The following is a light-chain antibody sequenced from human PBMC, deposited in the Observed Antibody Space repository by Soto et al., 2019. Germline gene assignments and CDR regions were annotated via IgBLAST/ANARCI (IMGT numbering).Light chain of an antibody. CDR1: QSISSW. CDR2: DAS. Sequence: DSPMTQSPSTLSASVGDRVTITCRASQSISSWLAWYQQKPGKAPKLLIYDASSLESGVPSRFSGSGSGTEFTLTISSLQPDDFATYYCQQYNGYWTFGQGTKVDIK. V-gene: IGKV1-5*01. J-gene: IGKJ1*01. CDR3: QQYNGYWT.